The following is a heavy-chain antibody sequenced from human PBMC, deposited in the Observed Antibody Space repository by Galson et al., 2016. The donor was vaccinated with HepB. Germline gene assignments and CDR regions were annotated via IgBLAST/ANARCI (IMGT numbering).Heavy chain of an antibody. CDR1: GYSFTNYW. J-gene: IGHJ6*02. CDR2: FYPGDSDT. D-gene: IGHD6-13*01. V-gene: IGHV5-51*01. Sequence: QSGAEVKKPGESLKISCEGSGYSFTNYWIAWVRQMPGKGLEWMGIFYPGDSDTRYSPSFQGQVTISADKSISTAYLQWSSLKASDTAMYYCARQSNDIKYNSIWNGTRSYYGMDVWGQGTTVTVSS. CDR3: ARQSNDIKYNSIWNGTRSYYGMDV.